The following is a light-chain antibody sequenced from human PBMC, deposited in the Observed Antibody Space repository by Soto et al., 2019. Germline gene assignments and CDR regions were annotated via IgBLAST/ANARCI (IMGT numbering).Light chain of an antibody. CDR1: QSVSSSY. V-gene: IGKV3-20*01. CDR3: QQYYSFPS. CDR2: GTS. Sequence: IVLTQSPGTLSLSPGERATLSCRASQSVSSSYLVWYQQRPGQPPRLLIYGTSTRAAGISDRFSGSGSGTDFTLTISCLQSEDFATYYCQQYYSFPSFGPGTKVDIK. J-gene: IGKJ3*01.